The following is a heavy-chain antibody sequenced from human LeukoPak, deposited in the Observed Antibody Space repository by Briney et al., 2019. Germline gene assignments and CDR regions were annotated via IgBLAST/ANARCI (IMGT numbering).Heavy chain of an antibody. Sequence: ASVKVSCKASGYTFTSYGISWVRQAPGKGLEWMGGFDPEDGETIYAQKFQGRVTMTEDTSTDTAYMELSSLRSEDTAVYYCAADRLRLGELSLYRYWGQGTLVTVSS. CDR3: AADRLRLGELSLYRY. J-gene: IGHJ4*02. V-gene: IGHV1-24*01. D-gene: IGHD3-16*02. CDR2: FDPEDGET. CDR1: GYTFTSYG.